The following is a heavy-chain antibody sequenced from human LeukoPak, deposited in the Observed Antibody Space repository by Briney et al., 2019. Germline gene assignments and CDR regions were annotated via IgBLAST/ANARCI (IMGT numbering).Heavy chain of an antibody. D-gene: IGHD2-21*02. V-gene: IGHV4-59*08. CDR3: ARQDVVVTGAFDV. CDR2: IYFSGSA. CDR1: GDSMSTYY. J-gene: IGHJ3*01. Sequence: SETLSLTCSVSGDSMSTYYWSWIRQSPGEGLEWIGYIYFSGSANYNPSLKSRVTISVDTSKNQFSLRLNSMTAADTAVYYCARQDVVVTGAFDVWGQGTVVTVA.